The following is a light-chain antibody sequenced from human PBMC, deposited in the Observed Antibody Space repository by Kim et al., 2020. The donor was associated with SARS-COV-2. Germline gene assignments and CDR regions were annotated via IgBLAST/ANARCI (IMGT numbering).Light chain of an antibody. Sequence: SPGERATLSCRASQSVRTKLAWYQQKPGQAPRLLIYGASTRATGIPARFSGSGSGTDFTLTISSLQSEDFAVYFCQQYDNWPPITFGRGTRLEIK. CDR3: QQYDNWPPIT. CDR2: GAS. V-gene: IGKV3D-15*01. J-gene: IGKJ5*01. CDR1: QSVRTK.